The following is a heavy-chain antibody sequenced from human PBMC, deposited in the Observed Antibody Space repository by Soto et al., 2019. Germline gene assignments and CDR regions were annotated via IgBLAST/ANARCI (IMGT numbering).Heavy chain of an antibody. CDR2: ISYDGSNK. CDR3: AREILSWGLDD. Sequence: QVQLVESGGGVVQPGRSLRLSCAASGFTFSSYAMHWVRQAPGKGLEWVAVISYDGSNKYYADSVKGRFTISRDNSKNTLYLQMNSLRAEDTAVYYCAREILSWGLDDWGQGTLVTVSS. CDR1: GFTFSSYA. D-gene: IGHD3-16*01. V-gene: IGHV3-30-3*01. J-gene: IGHJ4*02.